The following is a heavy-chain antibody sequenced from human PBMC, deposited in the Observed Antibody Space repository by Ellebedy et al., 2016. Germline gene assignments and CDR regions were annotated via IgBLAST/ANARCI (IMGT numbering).Heavy chain of an antibody. V-gene: IGHV4-34*01. CDR3: ARQGPGYDFFNP. CDR1: GGSISSYY. Sequence: SETLSLXXTVSGGSISSYYWSWIRQPPGKGLEWIGEINHSGSTNYNPSLKSRVTISVDTSKNQFSLKLSSVTAADTAVYYCARQGPGYDFFNPWGQGTLVTVSS. J-gene: IGHJ5*02. D-gene: IGHD5-12*01. CDR2: INHSGST.